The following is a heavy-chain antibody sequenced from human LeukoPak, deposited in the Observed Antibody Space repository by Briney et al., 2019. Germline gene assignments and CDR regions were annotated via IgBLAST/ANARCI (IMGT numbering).Heavy chain of an antibody. CDR1: GGSISSSSYY. V-gene: IGHV4-39*07. J-gene: IGHJ5*02. D-gene: IGHD3-22*01. Sequence: SETLSLTCTVSGGSISSSSYYWGWIRQPPGKGLEWIGSIYYSGSTYYNPSLKSRVTISVDTSKNQFSLKLSSVTAADTAVYYCASTWDSSGYYSMNWFDPWGQGTLVTVSS. CDR3: ASTWDSSGYYSMNWFDP. CDR2: IYYSGST.